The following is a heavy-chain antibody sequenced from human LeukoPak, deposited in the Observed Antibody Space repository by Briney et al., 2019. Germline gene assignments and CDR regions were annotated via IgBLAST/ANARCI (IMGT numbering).Heavy chain of an antibody. J-gene: IGHJ3*02. CDR2: IIPIFGTA. CDR1: GGTFSSYA. Sequence: ASVKVSCKASGGTFSSYAISWVRQAPGQGLEWMGGIIPIFGTANYAQKFQGRVTITADESTSTAYMELSSLRSEDTAVYYCARETNYYDSSGYYSDAFDIWGQGTMVTVSS. CDR3: ARETNYYDSSGYYSDAFDI. D-gene: IGHD3-22*01. V-gene: IGHV1-69*13.